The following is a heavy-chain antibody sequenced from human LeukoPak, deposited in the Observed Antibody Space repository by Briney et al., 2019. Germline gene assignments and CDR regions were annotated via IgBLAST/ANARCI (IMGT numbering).Heavy chain of an antibody. J-gene: IGHJ5*02. CDR1: GVSISSYY. CDR3: ARHYCGGDCYTNWFDP. V-gene: IGHV4-59*08. D-gene: IGHD2-21*02. Sequence: SETLSLTCTVSGVSISSYYWSWIRQPPGKGLEWIGYIYYSGSTNYNPSLKSRVTISVDTSKNQFSLKLSSVTAADTAVYYCARHYCGGDCYTNWFDPWGQGTLVTVSS. CDR2: IYYSGST.